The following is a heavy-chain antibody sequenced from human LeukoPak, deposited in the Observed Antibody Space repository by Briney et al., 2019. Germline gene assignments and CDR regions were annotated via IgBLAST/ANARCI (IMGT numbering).Heavy chain of an antibody. CDR1: GYTFTSYD. J-gene: IGHJ4*02. D-gene: IGHD5-18*01. V-gene: IGHV1-8*01. Sequence: ASVKVSCKASGYTFTSYDINWVRQATGQGLEWMGWMNPNSGNTGYAQKLQGRVTMTTDTSTSTAYMELRSLRSDDTAVYYCAREDSYGYMGYWGQGTLVTVSS. CDR2: MNPNSGNT. CDR3: AREDSYGYMGY.